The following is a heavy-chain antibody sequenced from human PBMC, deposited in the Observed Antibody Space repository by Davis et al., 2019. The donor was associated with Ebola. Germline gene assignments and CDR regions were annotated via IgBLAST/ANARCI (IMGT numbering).Heavy chain of an antibody. CDR1: GVSFNTYS. CDR2: INHSGTT. V-gene: IGHV4-34*01. J-gene: IGHJ4*02. CDR3: ARGPPYYDSSGSYDW. D-gene: IGHD3-22*01. Sequence: PSETLSLTCAVYGVSFNTYSWTWIRQPPGKELEWIGEINHSGTTKYNPSLKSRVTISVDTSKNQFFLKLSSVNDADTAVYYCARGPPYYDSSGSYDWWGQGALVTVSS.